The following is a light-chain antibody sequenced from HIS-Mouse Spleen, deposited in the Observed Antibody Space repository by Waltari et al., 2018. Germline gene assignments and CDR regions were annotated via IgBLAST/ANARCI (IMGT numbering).Light chain of an antibody. CDR3: CSYAGSYTLRV. V-gene: IGLV2-23*01. CDR1: SSDVGSYNL. Sequence: QSALTQPASVSGSPGQSITISCTGTSSDVGSYNLVSWYQQHPGKAPKLMIYEGSKRPSGVFNRFSGSKSGNTASLTIAGLQAEDEADYYCCSYAGSYTLRVFGGGTKLTVL. J-gene: IGLJ2*01. CDR2: EGS.